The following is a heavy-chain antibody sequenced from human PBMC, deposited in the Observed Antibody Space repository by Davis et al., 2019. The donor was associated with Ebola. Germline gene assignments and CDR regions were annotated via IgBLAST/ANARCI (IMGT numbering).Heavy chain of an antibody. V-gene: IGHV3-23*01. CDR1: GFTFSSYA. J-gene: IGHJ3*02. CDR3: AKDLWYQLLYLEPVLCAFDI. CDR2: ISGSGGST. D-gene: IGHD2-2*02. Sequence: GESLKISCAASGFTFSSYAMSWVRQAPGKGLEWVSAISGSGGSTYYADSVKGRFTISRDNSKNTLYLQMNSLRAEDTAVYYCAKDLWYQLLYLEPVLCAFDIWGQGTMVTVSS.